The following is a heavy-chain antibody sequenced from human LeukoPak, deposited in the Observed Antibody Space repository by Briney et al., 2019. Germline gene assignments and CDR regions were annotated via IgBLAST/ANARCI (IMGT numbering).Heavy chain of an antibody. V-gene: IGHV5-51*01. CDR3: AGKDTSMGLDGFDI. J-gene: IGHJ3*02. CDR1: GYSFTTYW. D-gene: IGHD5-18*01. CDR2: IYPGDSDT. Sequence: GESLKISCKGSGYSFTTYWIGWVRQMPGKGLEWMGIIYPGDSDTTYSPSFQGQVTISADKSISTAYLQWSSLRASDTAMYYCAGKDTSMGLDGFDIWGQGTMVTVSS.